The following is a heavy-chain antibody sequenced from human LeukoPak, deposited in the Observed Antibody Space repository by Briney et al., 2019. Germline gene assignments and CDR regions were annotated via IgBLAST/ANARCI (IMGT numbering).Heavy chain of an antibody. J-gene: IGHJ6*02. CDR3: ARDPYSSSSDYYYYGMDV. CDR1: GYTFTSYG. V-gene: IGHV1-69*04. CDR2: IIPILGIA. Sequence: SVKVSCKASGYTFTSYGISWVRQAPGQGLEWMGRIIPILGIANYAQKFQGRVTITADKSTSTAYMELSSLRSEDTAVCYCARDPYSSSSDYYYYGMDVWGQGTTVTVSS. D-gene: IGHD6-13*01.